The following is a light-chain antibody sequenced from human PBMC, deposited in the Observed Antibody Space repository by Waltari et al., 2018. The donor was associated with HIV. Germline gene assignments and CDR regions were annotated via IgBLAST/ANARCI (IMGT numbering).Light chain of an antibody. V-gene: IGLV2-14*03. J-gene: IGLJ2*01. CDR2: DGT. CDR3: SPYTSNSVF. CDR1: RIDVGGYSY. Sequence: TQSPVSLPVTPGEPASISCTGTRIDVGGYSYVAWYQQHPGKAPKVIIHDGTNRPSGVSYRFSGSKSGDSASLTISGLQAEDEAVYFCSPYTSNSVFFGGGTRLTVL.